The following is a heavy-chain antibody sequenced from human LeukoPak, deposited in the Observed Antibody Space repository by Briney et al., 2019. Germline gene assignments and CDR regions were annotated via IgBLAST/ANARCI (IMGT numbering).Heavy chain of an antibody. CDR2: MNPNSGNT. CDR1: GYTFTSYD. V-gene: IGHV1-8*01. Sequence: GASVKVSCRASGYTFTSYDINWVRQATGQGLEWMGWMNPNSGNTGYARKFQGRVTMTRNTSISTAYMELSSLRSEDTAVYYCARGQYSSSWYLPPVKLFDYWGQGTLVTVSS. CDR3: ARGQYSSSWYLPPVKLFDY. J-gene: IGHJ4*02. D-gene: IGHD6-13*01.